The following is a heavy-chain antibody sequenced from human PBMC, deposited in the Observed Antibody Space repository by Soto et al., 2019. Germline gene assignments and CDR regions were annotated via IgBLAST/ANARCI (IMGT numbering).Heavy chain of an antibody. J-gene: IGHJ6*02. CDR1: GGSISSGGYY. CDR2: IYYSGST. V-gene: IGHV4-31*03. CDR3: AIVFDGGDRDYYGLAV. Sequence: SETLSLTCTVSGGSISSGGYYWSWIRQHPGKGLEWIGYIYYSGSTYYNPSLKSRVTISVDTSKNQFSLQLSSVTAADTAVYFCAIVFDGGDRDYYGLAVWGQGTTVTVS. D-gene: IGHD2-21*02.